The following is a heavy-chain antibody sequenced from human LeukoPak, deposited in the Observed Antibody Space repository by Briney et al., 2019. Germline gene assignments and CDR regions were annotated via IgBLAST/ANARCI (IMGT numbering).Heavy chain of an antibody. CDR3: ARGRGYCSSTSCYPHYYGMDV. J-gene: IGHJ6*04. D-gene: IGHD2-2*01. CDR2: INHSGST. Sequence: PSETLSLTCAVYGGSFSGYYWSWIRQPPGKGLEWMGEINHSGSTNYNPSLKSRVTISVDTSKNHFSLKLSSVTAADTAVYYCARGRGYCSSTSCYPHYYGMDVWGKGTTVTVSS. V-gene: IGHV4-34*01. CDR1: GGSFSGYY.